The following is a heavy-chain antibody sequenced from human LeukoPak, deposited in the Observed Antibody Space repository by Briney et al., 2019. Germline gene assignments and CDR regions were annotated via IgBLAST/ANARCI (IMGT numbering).Heavy chain of an antibody. V-gene: IGHV3-23*01. CDR1: GFTFIIYS. CDR3: ARELPSPNDHHYFDY. CDR2: ISDSGSGGGT. D-gene: IGHD1-1*01. J-gene: IGHJ4*02. Sequence: GGSLRLSFAASGFTFIIYSMNWVRQAPGKGLEGVSDISDSGSGGGTYYADSVKGRFTISRDNSKNTLYLQMNSLRAEDTAVYYCARELPSPNDHHYFDYWGQGTLVTVSS.